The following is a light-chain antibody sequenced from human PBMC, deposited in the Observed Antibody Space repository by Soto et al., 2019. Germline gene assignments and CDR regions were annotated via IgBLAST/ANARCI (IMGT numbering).Light chain of an antibody. CDR1: EDINNY. CDR2: DAS. V-gene: IGKV1-33*01. CDR3: QHYHTLPPELT. Sequence: DIQLTQSPSTLSASVGDRVTITCQAREDINNYLNWYQQKPGKAPKLLIYDASDLETVVPSRFSGCVSGSDFTFSISNVQPEDAATYNCQHYHTLPPELTSSQGTRLQI. J-gene: IGKJ5*01.